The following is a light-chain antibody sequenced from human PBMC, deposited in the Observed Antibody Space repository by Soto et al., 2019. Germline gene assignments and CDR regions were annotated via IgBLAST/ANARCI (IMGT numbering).Light chain of an antibody. J-gene: IGKJ4*01. CDR1: QSVSDN. Sequence: EIVMTQSPATLSVSPGEGVTLSCRASQSVSDNLAWYQQKPGQAPRLLIYGASTRATGIPARFSGSGSGTEFTLTISSLQSEDFAVYYCQQYNNWPLTFGGGTKVDIK. V-gene: IGKV3-15*01. CDR3: QQYNNWPLT. CDR2: GAS.